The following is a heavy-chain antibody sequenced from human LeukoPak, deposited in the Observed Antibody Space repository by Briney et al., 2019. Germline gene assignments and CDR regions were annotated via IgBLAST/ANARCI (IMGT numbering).Heavy chain of an antibody. CDR2: ISAYNGNT. CDR3: ARDALVPGRGSDVY. J-gene: IGHJ4*02. Sequence: ASVKVSCKASGYTFTSYGISWVRQAPGQGLEWMRWISAYNGNTNYAQKLQGRVTMTTDTSTSTAYMELRSLRSDDTAVYYCARDALVPGRGSDVYWGQGTLVTVSS. V-gene: IGHV1-18*01. D-gene: IGHD2-8*02. CDR1: GYTFTSYG.